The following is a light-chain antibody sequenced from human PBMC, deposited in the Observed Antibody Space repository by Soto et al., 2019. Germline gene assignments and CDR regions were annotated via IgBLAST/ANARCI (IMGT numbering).Light chain of an antibody. J-gene: IGLJ1*01. Sequence: QSALTQPASVSGSPGQSITISCTGTSSDVGSYNLVSWYQQYPGKAPKLMISEVNKRPSGVSNRFSGSKSGNMASLTISGLQAEDEADYYCCSYAGSSTYVFGTGTKLTVL. V-gene: IGLV2-23*02. CDR2: EVN. CDR3: CSYAGSSTYV. CDR1: SSDVGSYNL.